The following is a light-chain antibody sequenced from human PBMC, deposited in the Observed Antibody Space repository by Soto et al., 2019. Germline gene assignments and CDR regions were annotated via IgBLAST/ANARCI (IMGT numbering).Light chain of an antibody. CDR2: DVN. V-gene: IGLV2-14*03. CDR1: SSDIGAYNF. CDR3: TSWTTSTTMI. Sequence: QSVLTQPASVSGSPGQSITISCTRTSSDIGAYNFVSWYHQHPGKAPKLMLYDVNIRPSGVSNRFSGSKSGNTASLTISGLQAEDEADYYCTSWTTSTTMIFGGGTKVTVL. J-gene: IGLJ2*01.